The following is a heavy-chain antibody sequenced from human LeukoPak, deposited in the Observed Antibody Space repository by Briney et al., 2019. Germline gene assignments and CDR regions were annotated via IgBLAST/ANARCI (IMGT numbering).Heavy chain of an antibody. CDR3: ARVRGSSSWYNTNNFDY. J-gene: IGHJ4*02. CDR1: GFTFSSYW. D-gene: IGHD6-13*01. CDR2: IKQDGSEK. Sequence: GGSLRLSCAASGFTFSSYWMSWVRQAPGKGLEWVANIKQDGSEKYYVDSVKGRFTISRDSAKNSLYLQMNSLRAEDTAVYYCARVRGSSSWYNTNNFDYWGQGTLVTVSS. V-gene: IGHV3-7*01.